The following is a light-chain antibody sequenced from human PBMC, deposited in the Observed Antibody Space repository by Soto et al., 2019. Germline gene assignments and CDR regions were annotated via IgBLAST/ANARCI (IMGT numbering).Light chain of an antibody. J-gene: IGKJ1*01. Sequence: EIVLTQSPATLSLSPGEGASLSCRASQNISTYLTWYQQRPGQVPRLLIYGVSKRAPTIPARFSGSVSGTDFTLTVRGLETEDFAAYYCQQRTTSTPWTFGQGTRVELK. V-gene: IGKV3-11*01. CDR2: GVS. CDR3: QQRTTSTPWT. CDR1: QNISTY.